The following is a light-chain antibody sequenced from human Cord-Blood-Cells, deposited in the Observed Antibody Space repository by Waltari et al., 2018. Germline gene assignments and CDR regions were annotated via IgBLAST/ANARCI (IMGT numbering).Light chain of an antibody. CDR1: QSISSY. V-gene: IGKV1-39*01. Sequence: DIQMTQSPSSLSASVGDRVTITCRASQSISSYLNWYQQKPGKAPKLLIYAASSLQSGVPSRFSGIGSGTDFTLTSSSLQPEDFATYYCQQSYSTPYSFGQGTKLEIK. CDR2: AAS. J-gene: IGKJ2*03. CDR3: QQSYSTPYS.